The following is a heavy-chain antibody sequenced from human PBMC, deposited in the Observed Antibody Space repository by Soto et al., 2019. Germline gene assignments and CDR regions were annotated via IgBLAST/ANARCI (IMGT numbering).Heavy chain of an antibody. Sequence: QITLKESGPTLVTPTQTLTLTCTFSGFSLTTSGEGVGWIRQPAGTALEWLALIYWDDDEGYNPSLKSRLTITKDTAKTQLALTMTYMDPVDTATYYSANRARGYSSHFEFWCQGTVVSVSS. CDR1: GFSLTTSGEG. CDR3: ANRARGYSSHFEF. D-gene: IGHD5-18*01. CDR2: IYWDDDE. J-gene: IGHJ4*02. V-gene: IGHV2-5*02.